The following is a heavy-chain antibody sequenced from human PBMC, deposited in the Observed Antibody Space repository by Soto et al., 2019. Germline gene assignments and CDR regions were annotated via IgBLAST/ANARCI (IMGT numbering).Heavy chain of an antibody. CDR2: IYYSGST. Sequence: QVQLQESGPGLVKPSQTLSLTCTVTGGSISCGDYYWSWIRQPPGKGLEWIGYIYYSGSTYYNPSLKSRVTISLDTSNNQFSLKLSSVTAADTTVYYCARASPVVTDVWGQRTTVTVSS. CDR1: GGSISCGDYY. V-gene: IGHV4-30-4*01. D-gene: IGHD5-18*01. J-gene: IGHJ6*02. CDR3: ARASPVVTDV.